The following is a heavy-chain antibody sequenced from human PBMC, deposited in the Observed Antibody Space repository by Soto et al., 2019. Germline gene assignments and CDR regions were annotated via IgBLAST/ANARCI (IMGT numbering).Heavy chain of an antibody. CDR2: ISSSSSTI. D-gene: IGHD2-2*01. CDR1: GFTFSRYG. CDR3: ARDGYCVSTTCYFLPDV. Sequence: EVQVVESGGGLVQPGGSPRLSCAASGFTFSRYGMNWVRQAPGKGLEWVAYISSSSSTIYYADSVKGRFTISRDNAKNSLYLQTNSLRDEDTAVYYCARDGYCVSTTCYFLPDVWGQGTTVTVSS. V-gene: IGHV3-48*02. J-gene: IGHJ6*02.